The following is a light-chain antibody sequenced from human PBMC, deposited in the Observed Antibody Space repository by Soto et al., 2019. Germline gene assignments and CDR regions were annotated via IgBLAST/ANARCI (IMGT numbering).Light chain of an antibody. CDR3: QQRSNWPPTWT. V-gene: IGKV3-11*01. J-gene: IGKJ1*01. CDR2: DAS. CDR1: QSVSSY. Sequence: EIVFTQSPATLSLSPGERATLSCRASQSVSSYLAWYQQKPGQAPRLLIYDASNRATGIPARFSGSGSGTDFTLTISSLEPEDFSVYYCQQRSNWPPTWTFGQGTNVDIK.